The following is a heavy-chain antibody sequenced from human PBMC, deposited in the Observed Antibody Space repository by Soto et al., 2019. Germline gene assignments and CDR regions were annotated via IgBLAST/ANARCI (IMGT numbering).Heavy chain of an antibody. J-gene: IGHJ4*02. CDR3: ANRPSCSGGSCRPYYFDY. V-gene: IGHV4-34*01. CDR2: INHSGST. Sequence: TLSLTCAVYGGSFSGYYWSWIRQPPGKGLEWIGEINHSGSTNYNPSLKSRVTISVDTSKNQFSLKLSSVTAADTAVYYCANRPSCSGGSCRPYYFDYWGQGTLVTVSS. D-gene: IGHD2-15*01. CDR1: GGSFSGYY.